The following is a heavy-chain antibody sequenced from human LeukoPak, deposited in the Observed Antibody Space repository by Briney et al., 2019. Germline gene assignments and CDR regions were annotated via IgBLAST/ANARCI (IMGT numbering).Heavy chain of an antibody. CDR2: ISSSGSYI. D-gene: IGHD6-6*01. CDR1: AFTFSSYT. J-gene: IGHJ4*02. CDR3: AREESSSSGYYFDY. Sequence: PGGSLRLSCAASAFTFSSYTMNWARQAPGKGLEWVSSISSSGSYIYYADSVKGRFTISRDNAKNSLYLQMNSLRAEDTAVYYCAREESSSSGYYFDYWGQGTLVTVSS. V-gene: IGHV3-21*01.